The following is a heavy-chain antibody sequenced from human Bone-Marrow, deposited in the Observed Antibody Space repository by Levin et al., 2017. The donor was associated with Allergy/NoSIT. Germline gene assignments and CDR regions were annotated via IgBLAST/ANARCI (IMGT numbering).Heavy chain of an antibody. D-gene: IGHD3-10*01. Sequence: GESLKISCAASGFTLSSYAMHWVRQAPGKGLEWLAFISSDGSIEYYADSVKGRFTVSRDNSANRLYLQMNSLTTEDSAVYYCAKGLRPYYFKFGMDVWGQGTTVTVSS. CDR2: ISSDGSIE. CDR3: AKGLRPYYFKFGMDV. J-gene: IGHJ6*02. V-gene: IGHV3-30*18. CDR1: GFTLSSYA.